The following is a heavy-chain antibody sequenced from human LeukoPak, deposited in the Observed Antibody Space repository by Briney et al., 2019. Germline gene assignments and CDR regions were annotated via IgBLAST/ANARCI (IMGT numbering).Heavy chain of an antibody. J-gene: IGHJ6*03. V-gene: IGHV4-59*01. CDR3: ARDRTIFGVVNYMDV. D-gene: IGHD3-3*01. CDR2: IYYSGST. Sequence: SETLTLTCTVSGGSISGYYWSWIRQPPGKGLEWIGYIYYSGSTNYNPSLKSRVTISVDTSKNQFSLKLSSVTAADTAVYYCARDRTIFGVVNYMDVWGKGTTVTVSS. CDR1: GGSISGYY.